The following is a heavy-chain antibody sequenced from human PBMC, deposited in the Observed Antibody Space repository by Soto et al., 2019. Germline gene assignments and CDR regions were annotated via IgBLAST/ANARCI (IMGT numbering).Heavy chain of an antibody. CDR1: GFTFSSYS. V-gene: IGHV3-21*01. Sequence: VQLVESGGGLVKPGGSLRLSCAASGFTFSSYSMNWVRQAPGKGLAWVSSISSSSSYIFYADSVKGRFTISRDNAKNSLYLQMSSLRAEDTAVYYCAREYQFTGSTRHDYYGMDVWGQGTTVTVSS. CDR3: AREYQFTGSTRHDYYGMDV. CDR2: ISSSSSYI. J-gene: IGHJ6*02. D-gene: IGHD2-2*01.